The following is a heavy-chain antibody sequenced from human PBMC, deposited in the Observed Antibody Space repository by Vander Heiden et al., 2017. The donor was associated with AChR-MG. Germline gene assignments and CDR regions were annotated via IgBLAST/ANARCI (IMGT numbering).Heavy chain of an antibody. D-gene: IGHD2-15*01. CDR2: ISYDGSNK. Sequence: QVQLVESGGGVVQPGRSLRLSCAASGFTFSRSAMHWVRQAPGKGLEWVAVISYDGSNKYYADSVKGRFTISRDNSKNTLYLQMNSLRAEDTAVYYCARDPGCSGGSCTYGMDVWGQGTTVTVSS. V-gene: IGHV3-30-3*01. CDR3: ARDPGCSGGSCTYGMDV. J-gene: IGHJ6*02. CDR1: GFTFSRSA.